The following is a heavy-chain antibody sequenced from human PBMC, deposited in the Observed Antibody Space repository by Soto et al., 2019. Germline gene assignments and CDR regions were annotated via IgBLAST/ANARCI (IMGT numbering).Heavy chain of an antibody. CDR2: IYTSGST. CDR1: GGSISSYY. Sequence: PSETLSLTCTASGGSISSYYWSWIRQPAGKGLEWIGRIYTSGSTNYNPSLKSRVTMSVDTSKNQFSLKLSSVTAADTAVYYCARFPVEAAAGRGWFDPWGQGTLVTVSS. CDR3: ARFPVEAAAGRGWFDP. J-gene: IGHJ5*02. D-gene: IGHD6-13*01. V-gene: IGHV4-4*07.